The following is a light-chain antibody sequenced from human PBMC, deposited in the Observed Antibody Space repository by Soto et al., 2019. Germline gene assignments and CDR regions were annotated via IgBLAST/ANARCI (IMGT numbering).Light chain of an antibody. CDR3: QQYYGTPRT. CDR2: WAS. CDR1: ETILYTSNNKNF. J-gene: IGKJ1*01. V-gene: IGKV4-1*01. Sequence: EIVMTQSPDSLAVSLGERATINCKSSETILYTSNNKNFLAWYQQKAGQPPKLLIYWASTREMGVPDRFSGSGSWTEFTLTINTLQAEDVAVYYCQQYYGTPRTFGQGTKVEVK.